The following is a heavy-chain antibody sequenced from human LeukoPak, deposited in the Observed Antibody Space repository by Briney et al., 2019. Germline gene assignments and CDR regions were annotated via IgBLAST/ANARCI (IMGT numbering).Heavy chain of an antibody. CDR3: ARAVDVADY. D-gene: IGHD3-16*01. CDR2: IKEDESTK. Sequence: GGSLRLSCAAPGFIFTDHWMSWVRQAPGKGLEWVANIKEDESTKFYADSVRGRFTISRDNAKSSVYLQMNNLRVEDTALYYCARAVDVADYWGRGTLVTVSS. CDR1: GFIFTDHW. J-gene: IGHJ4*02. V-gene: IGHV3-7*01.